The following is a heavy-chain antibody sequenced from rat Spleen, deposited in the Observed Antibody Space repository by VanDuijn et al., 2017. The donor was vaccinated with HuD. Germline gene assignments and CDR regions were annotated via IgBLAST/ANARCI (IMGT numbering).Heavy chain of an antibody. D-gene: IGHD4-3*01. CDR1: GFIFSDYA. CDR2: ICADGVNT. CDR3: AVAGYGY. Sequence: EVQLVGSGGGLVQPGRSLKLSCAASGFIFSDYAMAWVRQAPGKGLEWVSSICADGVNTYYPDSVKGRFTISRANSENTVYLQMNSLRSEDTATYYCAVAGYGYWGQGVMVTVSS. J-gene: IGHJ2*01. V-gene: IGHV5S23*01.